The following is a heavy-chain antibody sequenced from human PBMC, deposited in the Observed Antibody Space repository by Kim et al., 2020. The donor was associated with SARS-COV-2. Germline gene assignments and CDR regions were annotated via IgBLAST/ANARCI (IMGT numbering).Heavy chain of an antibody. D-gene: IGHD3-16*01. Sequence: GGSLRLSCSASGFTFSSYGMHWVRQAPGKGLEYVSAISINGGSTYYADSVKGRFTISRDNSKNTLFLQVSSLRAEDTAVYYCVKGPVYDLWGQGTRVTVSS. CDR2: ISINGGST. V-gene: IGHV3-64D*09. J-gene: IGHJ4*02. CDR3: VKGPVYDL. CDR1: GFTFSSYG.